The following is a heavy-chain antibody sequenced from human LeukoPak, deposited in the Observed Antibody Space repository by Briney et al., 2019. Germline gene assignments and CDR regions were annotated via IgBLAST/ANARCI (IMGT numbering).Heavy chain of an antibody. V-gene: IGHV4-4*07. CDR2: ISTSGTT. CDR1: GGSVTTYY. CDR3: AREATVVGATII. J-gene: IGHJ4*02. Sequence: SETLSLTCTVSGGSVTTYYWSWLRQSAGKGLEWIVHISTSGTTTYNPSLKSRVTMSVDTSKNQFSLKLTSVTAADTAVYYCAREATVVGATIIWGQGTLVTVSS. D-gene: IGHD1-26*01.